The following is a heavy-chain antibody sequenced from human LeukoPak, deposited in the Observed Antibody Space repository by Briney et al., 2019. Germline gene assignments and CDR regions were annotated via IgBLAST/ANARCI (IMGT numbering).Heavy chain of an antibody. V-gene: IGHV2-5*02. Sequence: SGPTLVKPTQTLTLTCTFSGFSLSTSGVGVGWIRQPPGKALEWLSLIYWDDDKRYSPSLKSRLTITKDTSKNQVVLTMTNMDPVDTATYYCAHQDSPYYYDPKGAFDIWGQGTMVTVSS. J-gene: IGHJ3*02. CDR2: IYWDDDK. CDR3: AHQDSPYYYDPKGAFDI. CDR1: GFSLSTSGVG. D-gene: IGHD3-22*01.